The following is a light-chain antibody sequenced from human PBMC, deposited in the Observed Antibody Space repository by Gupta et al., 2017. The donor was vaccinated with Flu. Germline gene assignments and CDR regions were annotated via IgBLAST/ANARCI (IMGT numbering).Light chain of an antibody. CDR2: SSD. CDR1: SSNIGSHT. V-gene: IGLV1-44*01. CDR3: AAWDDSLNAWL. J-gene: IGLJ3*02. Sequence: QTVLTQSPSASGPPGQRVTISCSGSSSNIGSHTVSWYRQRPGTAPKRLIYSSDKRPSGVPDRFSGSKSGTSASLAISGLQSEDEADYYCAAWDDSLNAWLFGGGTKLTV.